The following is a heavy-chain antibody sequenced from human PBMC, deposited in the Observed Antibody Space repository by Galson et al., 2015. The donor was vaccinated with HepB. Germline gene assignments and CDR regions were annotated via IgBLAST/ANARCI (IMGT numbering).Heavy chain of an antibody. Sequence: CAISGDRVSSHHAVWNWIRQAPSRRLAWLGRTYYRTKWYIDYATTVRSLITINPSTSRNQFTLHLSSVTPEDTAVYYCAYGSDVWGQGTTVIVSS. CDR3: AYGSDV. CDR1: GDRVSSHHAV. CDR2: TYYRTKWYI. V-gene: IGHV6-1*01. J-gene: IGHJ6*02.